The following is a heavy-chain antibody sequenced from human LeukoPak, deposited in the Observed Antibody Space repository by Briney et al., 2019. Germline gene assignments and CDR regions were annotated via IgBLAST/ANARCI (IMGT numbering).Heavy chain of an antibody. CDR1: GLTFSSYA. V-gene: IGHV3-30*18. CDR3: AKNAHYQGYSYGGIDY. J-gene: IGHJ4*02. CDR2: ISYDGSDK. Sequence: PGGSLRLSCATSGLTFSSYAMSWVRQAPGKGLEWVAVISYDGSDKYSADSVKGRFTISRDNSKNTLYLQMNSLRAEDTAVYYCAKNAHYQGYSYGGIDYWGQGTLVTVSS. D-gene: IGHD5-18*01.